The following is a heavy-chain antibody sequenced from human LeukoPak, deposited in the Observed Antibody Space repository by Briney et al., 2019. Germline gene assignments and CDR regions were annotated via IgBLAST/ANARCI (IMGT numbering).Heavy chain of an antibody. J-gene: IGHJ4*02. D-gene: IGHD3-22*01. CDR3: ARRRYYDSSGYYYFDY. CDR2: IYPGDSDT. Sequence: GESLKISCKASGYIFTNYWIAWLRQMPGKGLEWMGIIYPGDSDTRYSPSFQGQVTISADKSISTAYLQWSSLKASDTAMYYCARRRYYDSSGYYYFDYWGQGTLVTVSS. CDR1: GYIFTNYW. V-gene: IGHV5-51*01.